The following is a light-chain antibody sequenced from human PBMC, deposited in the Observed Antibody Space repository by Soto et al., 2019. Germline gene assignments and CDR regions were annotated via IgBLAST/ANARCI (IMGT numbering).Light chain of an antibody. CDR3: QSYDSSLRGSDVV. V-gene: IGLV1-40*01. CDR2: GNS. Sequence: QSVLTQPPSVSGAPGQRVTISCTGSSSNIGAGYDVHWYQQLPGTAPKLLIYGNSNRPSGVPDRFSGSKSGTSAPLAITGLQAEDEADYYCQSYDSSLRGSDVVFGGGTKVTVL. J-gene: IGLJ2*01. CDR1: SSNIGAGYD.